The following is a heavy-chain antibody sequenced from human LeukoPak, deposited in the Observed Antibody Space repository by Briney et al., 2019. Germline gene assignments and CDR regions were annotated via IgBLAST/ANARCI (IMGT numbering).Heavy chain of an antibody. CDR2: ITPFNGNT. D-gene: IGHD3-22*01. V-gene: IGHV1-58*01. Sequence: RTSVKVSCKASGFTFTSSAVQWVRQARGQRLEWMGWITPFNGNTNYAQKFQDRLTVSMDRSMTTAYMELSSLKYEDTAMYYCTKNYYDSSGYHLGAFDVWGQGTMVTVSS. J-gene: IGHJ3*01. CDR3: TKNYYDSSGYHLGAFDV. CDR1: GFTFTSSA.